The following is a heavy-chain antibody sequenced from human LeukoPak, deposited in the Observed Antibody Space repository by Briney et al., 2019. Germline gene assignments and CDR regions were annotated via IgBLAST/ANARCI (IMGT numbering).Heavy chain of an antibody. Sequence: SETLSLTCAVYGGSFSGYYWSWIRQPPGKGLEWIGEINHSGSTNYNPSLKGRVTISVDTSKNQFSLKLSSVTAADTAVYYCARRGLRPSLRYCSSTSCSFFAFDIWGQGTMVTVSS. CDR3: ARRGLRPSLRYCSSTSCSFFAFDI. V-gene: IGHV4-34*01. CDR1: GGSFSGYY. D-gene: IGHD2-2*01. CDR2: INHSGST. J-gene: IGHJ3*02.